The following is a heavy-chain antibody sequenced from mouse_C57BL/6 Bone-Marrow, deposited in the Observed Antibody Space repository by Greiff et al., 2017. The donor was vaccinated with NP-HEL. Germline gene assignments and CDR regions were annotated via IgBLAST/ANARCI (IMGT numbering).Heavy chain of an antibody. Sequence: QVQLQQPGAELVKPGASVKLSCKASGYTFTSYWMHWVKQRPGQGLEWIGMIHPNSGSTNYNEKFKSKATLTVDKSSSTAYMQLSSLTSEDSAVYCCAASAQGTSLEDWGDGATLSVSS. J-gene: IGHJ2*01. CDR2: IHPNSGST. D-gene: IGHD3-2*02. V-gene: IGHV1-64*01. CDR3: AASAQGTSLED. CDR1: GYTFTSYW.